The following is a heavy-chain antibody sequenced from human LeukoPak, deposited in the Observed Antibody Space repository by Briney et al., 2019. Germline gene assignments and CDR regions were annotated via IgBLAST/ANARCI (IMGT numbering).Heavy chain of an antibody. CDR1: GFNFRDHW. CDR3: AKNNGWFHLAQ. J-gene: IGHJ4*02. V-gene: IGHV3-7*03. Sequence: GGSLRLSCAVSGFNFRDHWMDWVRQAPGKGLEWVGHIKADGSETYYVDSLKGRFSISRDNTNNALYLQMNSLRVEDTAVYYCAKNNGWFHLAQWGQGTLVTVSS. D-gene: IGHD6-19*01. CDR2: IKADGSET.